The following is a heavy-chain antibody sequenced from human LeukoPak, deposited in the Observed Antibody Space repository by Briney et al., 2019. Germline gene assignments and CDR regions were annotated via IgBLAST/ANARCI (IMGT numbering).Heavy chain of an antibody. CDR3: ARGAGLRSWYFY. Sequence: GGSLRLSCTASGFTFEHYAMSWVRQAPGKGLEWVANIKQDGSEKYYVDSVKGRFTISRDNAKNSLYVQMNSLRAEDTAVYYCARGAGLRSWYFYWGQGTLVTVSS. D-gene: IGHD6-13*01. CDR2: IKQDGSEK. CDR1: GFTFEHYA. V-gene: IGHV3-7*05. J-gene: IGHJ4*02.